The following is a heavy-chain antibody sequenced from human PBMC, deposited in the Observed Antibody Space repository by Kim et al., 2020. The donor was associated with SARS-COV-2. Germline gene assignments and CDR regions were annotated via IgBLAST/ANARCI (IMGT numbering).Heavy chain of an antibody. Sequence: SVKVSCKASGGTFSSYAISWVRQAPGQGLEWMGGIIPIFGTANYAQKFQGRVTITADESTSTAYMELSSLRSEDTAVYYCARAGYCSGGSCPKHHQSKSYYYYYGMDVWGQGTTVTVSS. CDR2: IIPIFGTA. D-gene: IGHD2-15*01. V-gene: IGHV1-69*13. J-gene: IGHJ6*02. CDR3: ARAGYCSGGSCPKHHQSKSYYYYYGMDV. CDR1: GGTFSSYA.